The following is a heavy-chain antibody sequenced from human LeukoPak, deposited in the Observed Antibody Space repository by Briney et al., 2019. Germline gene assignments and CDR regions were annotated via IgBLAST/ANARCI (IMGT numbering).Heavy chain of an antibody. D-gene: IGHD3-22*01. V-gene: IGHV1-69*05. CDR3: ARDSGYDSSGYYSPGAFDI. J-gene: IGHJ3*02. CDR2: IIPIFGTA. CDR1: GGTFSSYA. Sequence: SVKVSCKASGGTFSSYAISWVRQAPGQGLEWMGRIIPIFGTANYAQKFQGRVTITTDESTSTAYMELSSLRSEDTAVYYCARDSGYDSSGYYSPGAFDIWGQGTMVAVSS.